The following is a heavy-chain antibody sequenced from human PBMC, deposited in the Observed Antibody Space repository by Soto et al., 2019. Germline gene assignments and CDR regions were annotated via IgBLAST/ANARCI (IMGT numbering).Heavy chain of an antibody. V-gene: IGHV1-18*01. J-gene: IGHJ4*02. CDR1: GYTFSNYG. CDR2: ISGYNGNT. Sequence: QVQLVQSGAEVKKPGASVKVSCQAFGYTFSNYGFSWVRQASGQGLEWMGWISGYNGNTNYAERLQGRVTMTTDTSTSTAYMELKSLRYDDTAVYYCAREGQLGYWGQGTPVTVSS. CDR3: AREGQLGY. D-gene: IGHD6-6*01.